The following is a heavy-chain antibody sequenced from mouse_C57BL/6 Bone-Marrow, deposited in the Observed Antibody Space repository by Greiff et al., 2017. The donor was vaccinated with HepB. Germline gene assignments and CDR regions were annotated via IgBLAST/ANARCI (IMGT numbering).Heavy chain of an antibody. Sequence: QVQLQQPGAELVRPGTSVKLSCKASGYTFTSYWMHWVKRRPGQGLEWIGVIDPSDSYTNYNQKFKGKATLTVDTSSSTAYMQLSSLTSEDSAVYYCARRHYGSSYYAMDYWGQGTSVTVSS. J-gene: IGHJ4*01. CDR1: GYTFTSYW. D-gene: IGHD1-1*01. CDR2: IDPSDSYT. CDR3: ARRHYGSSYYAMDY. V-gene: IGHV1-59*01.